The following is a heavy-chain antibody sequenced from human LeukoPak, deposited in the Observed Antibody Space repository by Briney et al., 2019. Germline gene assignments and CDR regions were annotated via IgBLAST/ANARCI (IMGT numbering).Heavy chain of an antibody. CDR3: ASQGYFGDYEGV. CDR2: ISSSSSYI. D-gene: IGHD4-17*01. J-gene: IGHJ6*02. V-gene: IGHV3-21*01. Sequence: GGSLRLSCAASGFTFSNCNMNWVRQAPGKGLEWVSSISSSSSYIYYADSVKGRFTISRDNAKNSLCLQMNSLRAEDTAVYYCASQGYFGDYEGVWGRGTTVTVS. CDR1: GFTFSNCN.